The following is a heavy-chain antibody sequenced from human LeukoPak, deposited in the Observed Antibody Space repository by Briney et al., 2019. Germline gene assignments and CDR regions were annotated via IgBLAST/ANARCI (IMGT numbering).Heavy chain of an antibody. CDR2: IKQDGSEK. J-gene: IGHJ5*02. D-gene: IGHD3-9*01. CDR3: AREGRASETYYDILTGYYSAPPFDP. CDR1: GFTFSSYS. V-gene: IGHV3-7*01. Sequence: GGSLRLSCAASGFTFSSYSMSWVRQAPGKGLEWVANIKQDGSEKYYVDSVKGRFTISRDNAKNSLYLQMNSLRAEDTAVYYCAREGRASETYYDILTGYYSAPPFDPWGQGTLVTVSS.